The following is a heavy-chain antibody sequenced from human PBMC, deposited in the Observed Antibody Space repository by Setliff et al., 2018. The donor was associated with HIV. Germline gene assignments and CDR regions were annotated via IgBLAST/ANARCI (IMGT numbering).Heavy chain of an antibody. V-gene: IGHV3-33*01. D-gene: IGHD4-17*01. CDR1: GFTFSTYG. J-gene: IGHJ6*03. CDR3: ARVGTVTPPYYYYYMDV. CDR2: IWYDGSEK. Sequence: GESLRLSCAASGFTFSTYGMHWVRQVPGKGLEWVALIWYDGSEKYFADSVKGRFTISRDDAKNSLYLQMNSLRAEDTAVYYCARVGTVTPPYYYYYMDVWGKGTTVTVSS.